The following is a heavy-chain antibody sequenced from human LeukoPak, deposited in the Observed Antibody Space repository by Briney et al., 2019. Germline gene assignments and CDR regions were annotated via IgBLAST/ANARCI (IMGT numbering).Heavy chain of an antibody. D-gene: IGHD3-10*01. CDR1: GGSFSGYY. V-gene: IGHV4-34*01. CDR3: ARGGLLLWFGEPKYGNWFDP. Sequence: SETLSLTCAVYGGSFSGYYWSWIRQPPGKGLEWIGEINHSGSTNYNPSLKSRVTISVDTSKNQFSLKLSSVTAADTAVYYCARGGLLLWFGEPKYGNWFDPWGQGTLVTVSS. J-gene: IGHJ5*02. CDR2: INHSGST.